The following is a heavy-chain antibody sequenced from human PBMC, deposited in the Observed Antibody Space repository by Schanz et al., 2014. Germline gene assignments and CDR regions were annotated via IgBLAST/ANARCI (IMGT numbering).Heavy chain of an antibody. Sequence: EVQLVASGGGLVQPGGSLRLSCAASGFTFSSYAMSWVRQAPGKGLEWVSAINTGVNTYYADSVRGRFTMSRDNSKNTLYLQMNSLRAGDAAVYYCARGLIAAAGGAFDYWGQGTLVAVSA. CDR3: ARGLIAAAGGAFDY. J-gene: IGHJ4*02. D-gene: IGHD6-13*01. CDR1: GFTFSSYA. V-gene: IGHV3-23*04. CDR2: INTGVNT.